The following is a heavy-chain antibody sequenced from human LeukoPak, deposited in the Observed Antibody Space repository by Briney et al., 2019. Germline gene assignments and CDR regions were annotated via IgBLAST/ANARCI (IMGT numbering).Heavy chain of an antibody. CDR3: AAAPHFYYFDF. J-gene: IGHJ4*02. CDR2: IKEDGSEN. V-gene: IGHV3-7*01. CDR1: GFNFNSYW. Sequence: PGGSLRLSCGAAGFNFNSYWMRWVRQAPGKGLEWLANIKEDGSENYYVDSVKGRFTISRDNSKNLVYLQMNNLGAEDTAVYSCAAAPHFYYFDFWGRGTLVTVSS. D-gene: IGHD2/OR15-2a*01.